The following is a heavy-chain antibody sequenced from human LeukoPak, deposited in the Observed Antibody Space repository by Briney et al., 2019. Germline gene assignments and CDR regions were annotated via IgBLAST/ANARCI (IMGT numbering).Heavy chain of an antibody. CDR2: INHSGST. CDR3: APARPNYYFDY. V-gene: IGHV4-34*01. Sequence: SETLSLTCAVYGGSFSGYYWSWIRQPPGKGLEWIGEINHSGSTNYNPSPKSRVTISVDTSKNQFSLKLSSVTAADTAVYYCAPARPNYYFDYWGQGTLVTVSS. J-gene: IGHJ4*02. CDR1: GGSFSGYY. D-gene: IGHD6-6*01.